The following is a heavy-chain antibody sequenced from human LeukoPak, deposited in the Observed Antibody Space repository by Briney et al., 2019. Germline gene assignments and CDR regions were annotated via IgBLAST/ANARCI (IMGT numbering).Heavy chain of an antibody. CDR1: GGSFSGYY. V-gene: IGHV4-34*01. D-gene: IGHD1-14*01. CDR3: AGNRRLLY. J-gene: IGHJ4*02. Sequence: PSETLSLTCAVYGGSFSGYYWSWIRQPPGKGLEWIGEINHSGSTNYNPSLKSRVTISVDTSKNQFSLKLSSVTAADTAVYYCAGNRRLLYWGQGTLVTVSP. CDR2: INHSGST.